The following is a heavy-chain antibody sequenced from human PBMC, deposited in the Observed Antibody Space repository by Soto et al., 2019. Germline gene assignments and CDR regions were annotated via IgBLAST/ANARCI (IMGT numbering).Heavy chain of an antibody. Sequence: ASVKVSCKASGYTCTSYGISWVRQAPGQGLEWMGWISAYNGNTNYAQKLQGRVTMTTDTSTSTAYMELRSLRSDDTAVYYCARDLRWYDSSGYYYCPGYWGQGTLVTVSS. CDR3: ARDLRWYDSSGYYYCPGY. J-gene: IGHJ4*02. V-gene: IGHV1-18*04. CDR1: GYTCTSYG. D-gene: IGHD3-22*01. CDR2: ISAYNGNT.